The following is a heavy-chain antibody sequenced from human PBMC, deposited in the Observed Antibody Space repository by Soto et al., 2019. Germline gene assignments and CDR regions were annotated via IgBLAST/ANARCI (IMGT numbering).Heavy chain of an antibody. CDR2: IHYSGST. CDR1: GGSISSSSYY. D-gene: IGHD4-17*01. CDR3: AERGGKYGDYHWYFDL. J-gene: IGHJ2*01. Sequence: QLQLQESRPGLVKPSETLSLTCTVSGGSISSSSYYWGWIRQRPGKGLEWIASIHYSGSTYYSPFPQGRVNITGGTFVKQFCQKLRPGDAAVTAGYYWAERGGKYGDYHWYFDLWGRGTLVTVSS. V-gene: IGHV4-39*01.